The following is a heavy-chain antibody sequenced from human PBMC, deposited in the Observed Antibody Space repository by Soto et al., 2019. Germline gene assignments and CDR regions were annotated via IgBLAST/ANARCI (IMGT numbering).Heavy chain of an antibody. V-gene: IGHV4-39*01. CDR3: ARHYSSGSRNWFDP. CDR2: IYYSGST. J-gene: IGHJ5*02. D-gene: IGHD6-19*01. CDR1: GGSINSSIYF. Sequence: SETRSLTCSVSGGSINSSIYFWVWFRQPPGKGLEWIGSIYYSGSTYYNPSLRSRVTISVDTSKNQFSLKLSSVTAADTAVFYCARHYSSGSRNWFDPWGQGTLVTVSS.